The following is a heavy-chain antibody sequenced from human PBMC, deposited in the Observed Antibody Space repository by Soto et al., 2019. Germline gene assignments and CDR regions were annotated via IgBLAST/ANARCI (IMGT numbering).Heavy chain of an antibody. V-gene: IGHV3-7*01. Sequence: SGGSLRLSCAASGFTFSSYWMSWVRQAPGKGLEWVANIKQDGSEKYYVDSVKGRFTISRDNAKNSLYLQMNSLRAEDTAVYYCARSGSSWVGYYYYGMDVWGQGTTVTVSS. D-gene: IGHD6-6*01. J-gene: IGHJ6*02. CDR1: GFTFSSYW. CDR3: ARSGSSWVGYYYYGMDV. CDR2: IKQDGSEK.